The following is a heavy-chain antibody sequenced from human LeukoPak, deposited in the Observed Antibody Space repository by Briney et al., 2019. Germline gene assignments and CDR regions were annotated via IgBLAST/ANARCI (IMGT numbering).Heavy chain of an antibody. CDR3: ARVLMYYYDSSGYPYYFDY. J-gene: IGHJ4*02. D-gene: IGHD3-22*01. CDR2: ISSSSSYI. CDR1: GFTFSDYY. V-gene: IGHV3-11*06. Sequence: GGSLRLSCAASGFTFSDYYMSWIRQAPGKGLEWVSYISSSSSYIYYADSVKGRFTISRDNAKNSLYLQMNSLRAEDTAVYYCARVLMYYYDSSGYPYYFDYWGQGTLVTVSS.